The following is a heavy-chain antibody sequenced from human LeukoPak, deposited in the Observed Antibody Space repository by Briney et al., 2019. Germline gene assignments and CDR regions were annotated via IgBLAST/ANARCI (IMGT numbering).Heavy chain of an antibody. D-gene: IGHD5-12*01. CDR3: ARERRGGGYSGHCDS. CDR1: GGSISSGDYY. CDR2: IYQSETY. V-gene: IGHV4-30-4*01. Sequence: PSQTLPLTCTVSGGSISSGDYYWSWLRHAPGKGLEWIGFIYQSETYYYNPSLKTRLTISGDTSKNQFSLRLSSVTAADTAVYYCARERRGGGYSGHCDSWGQGTLVTVSS. J-gene: IGHJ4*02.